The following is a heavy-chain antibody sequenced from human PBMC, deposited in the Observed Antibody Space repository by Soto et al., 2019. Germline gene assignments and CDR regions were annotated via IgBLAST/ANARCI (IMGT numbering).Heavy chain of an antibody. CDR2: ISGGGETT. CDR3: AFISGSGSYYFAY. CDR1: GFTFSSYA. J-gene: IGHJ4*02. Sequence: EVQLLESGGGLVQPGGSLRLSCAASGFTFSSYAMWWVRQAPGKGLECVSAISGGGETTYYADSVKGRFTISRDNSKNTLYLQITSLRAEDTAVYYCAFISGSGSYYFAYLGQGTLVTVSS. D-gene: IGHD3-10*01. V-gene: IGHV3-23*01.